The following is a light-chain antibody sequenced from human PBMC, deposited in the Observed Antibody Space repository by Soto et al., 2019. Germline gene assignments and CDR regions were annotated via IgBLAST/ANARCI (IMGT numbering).Light chain of an antibody. V-gene: IGLV1-40*01. J-gene: IGLJ1*01. CDR1: STNLGAGYD. CDR3: QSYDNSLNACV. CDR2: NNN. Sequence: QAVVTQPPSLSGAPGQRVIISCTGSSTNLGAGYDVHWYQKLPGTAPKLLIHNNNNRPSGVPDRFSGSKSGTSASLAITGLQAEDEADYYCQSYDNSLNACVFATGTKVTVL.